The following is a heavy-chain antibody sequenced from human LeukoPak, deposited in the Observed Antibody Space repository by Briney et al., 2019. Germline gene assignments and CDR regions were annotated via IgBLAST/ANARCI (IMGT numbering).Heavy chain of an antibody. D-gene: IGHD5-12*01. CDR1: GFTFSSYA. Sequence: GGSLRLSCAASGFTFSSYAMSWVRQAPGKGLEWVSAISGSGGSTYYADSVKGRFTISRNNSKNTLYLQMNSLRAEDTAVYYCAKDLGGYSGYGLRYWGQGTLVTVSS. CDR2: ISGSGGST. J-gene: IGHJ4*02. V-gene: IGHV3-23*01. CDR3: AKDLGGYSGYGLRY.